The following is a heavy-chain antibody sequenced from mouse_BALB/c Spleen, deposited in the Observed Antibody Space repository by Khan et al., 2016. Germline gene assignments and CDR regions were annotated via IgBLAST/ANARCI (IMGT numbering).Heavy chain of an antibody. CDR2: IWAGGST. CDR3: ARDDQDFDAWFAS. CDR1: GFSLTNSG. V-gene: IGHV2-9*02. J-gene: IGHJ3*01. Sequence: QMQLEESGPGLVAPSQSLSITCTVSGFSLTNSGVHWVRQPPRKGLDWLGVIWAGGSTDYNSALMSRLSITRDTTQNQVFLKMNSLQTDDTATYYCARDDQDFDAWFASWGQGTLVTVSA.